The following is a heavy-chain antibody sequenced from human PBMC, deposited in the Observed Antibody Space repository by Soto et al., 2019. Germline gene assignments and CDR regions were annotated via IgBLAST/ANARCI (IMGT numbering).Heavy chain of an antibody. CDR3: ARVIVRGIAVAGNRFDP. V-gene: IGHV1-69*01. CDR1: GGTFSSYA. CDR2: IIPIFGTA. Sequence: QVQLVQSGAEVKKPGSSVKVSCKASGGTFSSYAISWVRQAPGQGLEWMGGIIPIFGTANYAQKFQGRVTITADESTSSAYMELRSLRSEDTAVYYCARVIVRGIAVAGNRFDPWGQGTLVTVSS. D-gene: IGHD6-19*01. J-gene: IGHJ5*02.